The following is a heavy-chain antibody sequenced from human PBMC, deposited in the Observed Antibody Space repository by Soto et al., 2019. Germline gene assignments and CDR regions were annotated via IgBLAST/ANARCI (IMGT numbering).Heavy chain of an antibody. V-gene: IGHV4-31*03. CDR1: GGSINSGGSY. CDR2: LYYSGRT. D-gene: IGHD6-25*01. Sequence: QVQLRESGPGLVKPSQTLSLTCTVSGGSINSGGSYWNWIRQHPGKGMEWIGYLYYSGRTYYNPFLRRRVIISADTSETRFSLELSSVTAADTAVYFCARGYHQSGDSSGWVFDYWGQGTLVNGSS. CDR3: ARGYHQSGDSSGWVFDY. J-gene: IGHJ4*02.